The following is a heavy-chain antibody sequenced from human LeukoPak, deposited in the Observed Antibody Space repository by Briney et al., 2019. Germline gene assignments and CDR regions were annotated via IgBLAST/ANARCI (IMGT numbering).Heavy chain of an antibody. D-gene: IGHD4-17*01. Sequence: ASVKVSCKASGGTFSSYAISWVRQAPGQGLEWMGGIIPIFGTANYAQKFQGRVTITADESTSTAYMELSSLRSEDTAVYYCARDSDGDYYFDYWGQGTLVTVSS. V-gene: IGHV1-69*13. CDR2: IIPIFGTA. CDR1: GGTFSSYA. CDR3: ARDSDGDYYFDY. J-gene: IGHJ4*02.